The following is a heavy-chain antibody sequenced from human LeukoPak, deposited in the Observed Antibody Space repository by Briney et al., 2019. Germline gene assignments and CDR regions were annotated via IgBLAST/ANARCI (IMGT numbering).Heavy chain of an antibody. CDR1: GGTFSSYA. Sequence: GASVKVSCKASGGTFSSYAISWVRQAPGQGLEWMGGIIPIFGTANYAQKFQGRVTITADESTSTAYMELSSLRSEDTAVYYCARKAHDYGDYSAFDIWGQGTMATVSS. V-gene: IGHV1-69*13. CDR3: ARKAHDYGDYSAFDI. J-gene: IGHJ3*02. CDR2: IIPIFGTA. D-gene: IGHD4-17*01.